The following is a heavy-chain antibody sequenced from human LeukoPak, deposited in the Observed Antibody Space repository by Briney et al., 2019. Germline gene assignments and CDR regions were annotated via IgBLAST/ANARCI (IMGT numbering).Heavy chain of an antibody. V-gene: IGHV3-30*18. J-gene: IGHJ4*02. D-gene: IGHD3-10*01. CDR1: GFTFSSYG. Sequence: GGSLRLSCAASGFTFSSYGLHWVRQAPGKGLEWVAVVSYDGSKKYYADSVKGRFTISRDNSKNTLYLQMNNLRAEDTAVYYCAKWAVLLWFGESSSGYYFDYWGQGALVTVSS. CDR2: VSYDGSKK. CDR3: AKWAVLLWFGESSSGYYFDY.